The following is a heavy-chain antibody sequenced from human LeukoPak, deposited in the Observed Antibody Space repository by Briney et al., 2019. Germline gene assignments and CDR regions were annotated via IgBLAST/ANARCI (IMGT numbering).Heavy chain of an antibody. CDR2: IYNSGSA. Sequence: KPSETLSLTCTVSGGSISDYYWSWIRQPPGKGLEWIGYIYNSGSAYYNPSLKSRVIISVDTSKNQFSLKLSSMTAADTAVYYCARDGGGGSGSYARYSEYWGQGTLVTVSS. CDR1: GGSISDYY. V-gene: IGHV4-59*06. J-gene: IGHJ4*02. CDR3: ARDGGGGSGSYARYSEY. D-gene: IGHD3-10*01.